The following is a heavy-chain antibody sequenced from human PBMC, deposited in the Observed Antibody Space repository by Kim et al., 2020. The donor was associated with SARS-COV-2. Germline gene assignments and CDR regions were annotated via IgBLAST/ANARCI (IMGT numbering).Heavy chain of an antibody. CDR1: GFTFNNHA. D-gene: IGHD2-2*02. CDR3: ADIPSDY. Sequence: GGSLRLSCAASGFTFNNHAMTWVRQAPGKGLEWVSTITGRGEVTWYADSVKGRFTISRDNSKNTLYLQMNTLRAEDTAVYFCADIPSDYWGQGTLVTVSS. J-gene: IGHJ4*02. V-gene: IGHV3-23*01. CDR2: ITGRGEVT.